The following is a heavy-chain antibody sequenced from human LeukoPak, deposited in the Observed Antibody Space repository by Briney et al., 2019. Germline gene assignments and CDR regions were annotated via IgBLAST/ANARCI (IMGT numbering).Heavy chain of an antibody. CDR2: ISYDGSNK. V-gene: IGHV3-30*03. J-gene: IGHJ4*02. CDR3: ARVVRQQVDY. Sequence: GGSLRLSCAASGFTFSSYGMHWVRQAPGKGLEWVAVISYDGSNKYYADSVKGRFTISRDNSKNTLYLQMNSLRAEDTAVYYCARVVRQQVDYWGQGTLVTVSS. CDR1: GFTFSSYG. D-gene: IGHD6-13*01.